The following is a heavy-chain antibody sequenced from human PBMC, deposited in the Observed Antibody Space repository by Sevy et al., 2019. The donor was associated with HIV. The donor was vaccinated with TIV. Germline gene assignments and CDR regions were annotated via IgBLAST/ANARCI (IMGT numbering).Heavy chain of an antibody. D-gene: IGHD2-8*01. CDR2: IKQDGSET. CDR3: ARDSAITKDS. V-gene: IGHV3-7*01. CDR1: GFIFSGYW. Sequence: GWSLRLSCAASGFIFSGYWMSWVRQAPGRGLEWVANIKQDGSETYYGDSVKGRFTISRDNAKNSLYLQMNSLRVEDTGVYYCARDSAITKDSWGQGTLVTVSS. J-gene: IGHJ4*02.